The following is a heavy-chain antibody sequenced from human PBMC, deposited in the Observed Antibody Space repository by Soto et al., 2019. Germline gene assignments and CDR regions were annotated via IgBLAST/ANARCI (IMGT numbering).Heavy chain of an antibody. CDR2: INPNSGGT. CDR1: GYTFTGYY. J-gene: IGHJ6*02. Sequence: ASVKVSCKASGYTFTGYYMHWVRQAPGQGLEWMGWINPNSGGTNYAQKFQGWVTMTRDTSISTAYMELSRLRSDDTAVYYCARLEIGPPKDTVTTPHGHYGMDFWGQGTSVTVSS. V-gene: IGHV1-2*04. CDR3: ARLEIGPPKDTVTTPHGHYGMDF. D-gene: IGHD4-4*01.